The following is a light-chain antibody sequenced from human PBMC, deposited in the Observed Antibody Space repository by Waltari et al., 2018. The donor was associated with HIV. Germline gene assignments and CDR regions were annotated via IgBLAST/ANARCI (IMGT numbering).Light chain of an antibody. V-gene: IGLV2-8*01. CDR3: SSHAGSKVV. CDR1: RRDVGGYNY. J-gene: IGLJ2*01. CDR2: DGI. Sequence: QSALTQPPSASGSPGPSVTLSCPGTRRDVGGYNYFSWHQQHPGKAPKLMIYDGIKRPSGVPDRFSGSKSGNTASLTVSGLQPEDEADYYCSSHAGSKVVFGGGTRLTVL.